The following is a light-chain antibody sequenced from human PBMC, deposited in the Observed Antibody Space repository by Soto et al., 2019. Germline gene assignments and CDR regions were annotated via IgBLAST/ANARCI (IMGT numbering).Light chain of an antibody. J-gene: IGLJ1*01. CDR3: FSYADSNNFV. CDR2: EVN. CDR1: SSDVGGSKY. V-gene: IGLV2-8*01. Sequence: QSALAQPPSASGSPGQSVSISCSGGSSDVGGSKYVSWYQVKPGKAPKLIIYEVNRRPEGAPYRFSGSKSGNTAPLTVSGLQAEDEGDYYCFSYADSNNFVFGSGTKVTV.